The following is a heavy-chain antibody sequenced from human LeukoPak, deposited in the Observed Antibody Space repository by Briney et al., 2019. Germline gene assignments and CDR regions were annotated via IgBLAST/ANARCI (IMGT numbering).Heavy chain of an antibody. CDR3: ARAKDTAMDTGFDY. D-gene: IGHD5-18*01. J-gene: IGHJ4*02. CDR2: INHSGST. V-gene: IGHV4-34*01. CDR1: GGSFSGYY. Sequence: SETLSLTCAVYGGSFSGYYWSWIRQPPGKGLEWIGEINHSGSTNYNPSLKSRVTISVDTSKNQFSLKLSSVTAADTAVYYCARAKDTAMDTGFDYWGQGTLVTVSS.